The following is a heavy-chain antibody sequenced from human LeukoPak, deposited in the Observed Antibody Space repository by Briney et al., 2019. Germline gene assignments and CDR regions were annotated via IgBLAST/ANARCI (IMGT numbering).Heavy chain of an antibody. J-gene: IGHJ5*02. Sequence: GGSLTLSCVGSGFTFSNHWMHWVRPAAGKGLVWVARINNYGSRTSKADAVKGRFTISRDHAKNTLYMQMNSLRAEDTAVYYCAGPTKECSSWYWWFYPWGQGTLVTVSS. CDR2: INNYGSRT. CDR3: AGPTKECSSWYWWFYP. CDR1: GFTFSNHW. V-gene: IGHV3-74*01. D-gene: IGHD6-13*01.